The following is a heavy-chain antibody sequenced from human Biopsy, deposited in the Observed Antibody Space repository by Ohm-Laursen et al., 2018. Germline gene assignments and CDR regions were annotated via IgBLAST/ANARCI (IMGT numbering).Heavy chain of an antibody. CDR1: GDSIARYY. V-gene: IGHV4-59*08. CDR2: IYYSGRP. J-gene: IGHJ4*02. Sequence: SQTLSLTCTVSGDSIARYYWTWIRQSPGKGLEWIAYIYYSGRPNYNPSLKGRVVISVDRSRNQFSLKLSSVTAADTAGYYCARGQALKSFDYWGQGTLVTVSS. CDR3: ARGQALKSFDY.